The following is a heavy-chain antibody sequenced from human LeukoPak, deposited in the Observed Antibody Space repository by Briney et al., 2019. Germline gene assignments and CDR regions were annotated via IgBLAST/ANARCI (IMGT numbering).Heavy chain of an antibody. CDR3: ETLVYYYMDV. CDR2: FDPEKGKT. J-gene: IGHJ6*03. Sequence: ASVKVSCKVSGYTFNELSMHWVRQAPRKGLEWMGGFDPEKGKTIYAQKFQGRVTMTEDTSTDTAYMELSSLTSEDTAVYYCETLVYYYMDVWGKGTTVTVSS. CDR1: GYTFNELS. V-gene: IGHV1-24*01.